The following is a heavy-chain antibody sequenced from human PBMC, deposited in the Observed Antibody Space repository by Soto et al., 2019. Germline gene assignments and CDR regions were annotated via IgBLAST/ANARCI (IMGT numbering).Heavy chain of an antibody. V-gene: IGHV1-46*03. CDR1: GYTFTSYY. D-gene: IGHD3-16*01. Sequence: GTSVKVSCKASGYTFTSYYMHWVRQAPGQGLEWMGIINPSGGSTSYAQKFQGRVTMTRDTSTSTVYMELSSLRSEDTAVYYCARKGGTYYDYIWGSYYDYWGQGTLVTVSS. J-gene: IGHJ4*02. CDR3: ARKGGTYYDYIWGSYYDY. CDR2: INPSGGST.